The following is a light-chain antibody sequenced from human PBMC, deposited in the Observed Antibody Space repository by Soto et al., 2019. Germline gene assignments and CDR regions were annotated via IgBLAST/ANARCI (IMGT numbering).Light chain of an antibody. V-gene: IGKV3-20*01. Sequence: EIVLTQSPGTLSLSPGERATLSCRASQSVSSSYLAWYQQKPGQAPRLLIYGASSRPTGIPDSFSGSGSGTDFTLTISRLEPEDFAVYYCQQYGSSPPLTFGGGTKVEIK. J-gene: IGKJ4*01. CDR3: QQYGSSPPLT. CDR1: QSVSSSY. CDR2: GAS.